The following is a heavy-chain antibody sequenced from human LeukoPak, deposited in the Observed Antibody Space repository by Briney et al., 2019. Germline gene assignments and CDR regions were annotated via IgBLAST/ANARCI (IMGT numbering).Heavy chain of an antibody. J-gene: IGHJ5*01. V-gene: IGHV4-34*01. CDR3: ARRPLCFGEPSFDS. CDR1: GGSFSGYY. D-gene: IGHD3-10*01. CDR2: INHSGST. Sequence: SSETLSLTCAVYGGSFSGYYWSWIRQPPGKGLEWIGEINHSGSTNYNPSLKSRVTISVDTSKNQFSLKLSSVTAADTSVYYCARRPLCFGEPSFDSWGQGTLVTVSS.